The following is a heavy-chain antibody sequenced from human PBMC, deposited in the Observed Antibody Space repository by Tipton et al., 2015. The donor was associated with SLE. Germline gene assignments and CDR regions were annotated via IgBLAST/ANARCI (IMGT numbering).Heavy chain of an antibody. V-gene: IGHV4-34*01. D-gene: IGHD3-3*01. CDR2: INHSGST. J-gene: IGHJ3*02. Sequence: TLSLTCAVYGGSFSGYYWSWIRQPPGKGLEWIGEINHSGSTNYNPSLTSRVTISVDTSKNQFSLKLSSVTAADTAVYYCARKKVLRFLEWLPRDAFDIWGQGTMVTVSS. CDR1: GGSFSGYY. CDR3: ARKKVLRFLEWLPRDAFDI.